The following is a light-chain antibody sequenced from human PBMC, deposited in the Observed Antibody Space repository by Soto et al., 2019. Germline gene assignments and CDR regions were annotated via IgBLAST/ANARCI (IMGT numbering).Light chain of an antibody. CDR2: GAS. CDR1: QSISTS. CDR3: QQYITYST. Sequence: DIQMTQSPSTLSASVGDTVTITCRASQSISTSLACYQQQPGKAPNLLISGASTLEEGVPSRFRVSGSGTEFTLTITSLQTDDFATYYCQQYITYSTFGQGTRLEIE. J-gene: IGKJ1*01. V-gene: IGKV1-5*01.